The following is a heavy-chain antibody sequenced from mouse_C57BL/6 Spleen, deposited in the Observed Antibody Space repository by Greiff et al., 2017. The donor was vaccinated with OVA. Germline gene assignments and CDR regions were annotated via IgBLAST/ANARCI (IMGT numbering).Heavy chain of an antibody. D-gene: IGHD1-1*01. J-gene: IGHJ4*01. V-gene: IGHV1-15*01. CDR3: TRRTTVVAKGNAMDY. CDR2: IDPETGGT. Sequence: QVQLKQSGAELVRPGASVTLSCKASGYTFTDYEMHWVKQTPVHGLEWIGAIDPETGGTAYNQKCKGKAILTADKSSSTDYMELRSLTSEDSAVYYCTRRTTVVAKGNAMDYWGQGTSVTVSS. CDR1: GYTFTDYE.